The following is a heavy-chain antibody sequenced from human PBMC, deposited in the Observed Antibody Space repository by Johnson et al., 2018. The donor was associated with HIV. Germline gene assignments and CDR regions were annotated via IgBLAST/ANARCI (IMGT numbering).Heavy chain of an antibody. CDR2: INWTGGSP. J-gene: IGHJ3*01. CDR1: RFKFDDYG. Sequence: VQLVESGGGVVRPGGSLRLSCAASRFKFDDYGMSWVRQGPGKGLAWVSGINWTGGSPGYADSVKGRFIIPRADAKNSLYLQMNSLRAEDTAVYYCAKDKFMFLENPVGAFDVWGQGTMVTFSS. V-gene: IGHV3-20*04. CDR3: AKDKFMFLENPVGAFDV. D-gene: IGHD3-3*01.